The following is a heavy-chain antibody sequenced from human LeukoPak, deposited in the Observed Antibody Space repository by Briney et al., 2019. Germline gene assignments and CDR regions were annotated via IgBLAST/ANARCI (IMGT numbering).Heavy chain of an antibody. J-gene: IGHJ4*02. Sequence: SETLSLTCAVYGGSFSGYYWSWIRQPPGKGLEWIGEINHSGSTNYNPSLKSRVTISVDTSKNQFSLKLSSVTAADTAVYYCARVRYGAVTYWGQGTLVTVSS. CDR1: GGSFSGYY. D-gene: IGHD4-17*01. CDR2: INHSGST. V-gene: IGHV4-34*01. CDR3: ARVRYGAVTY.